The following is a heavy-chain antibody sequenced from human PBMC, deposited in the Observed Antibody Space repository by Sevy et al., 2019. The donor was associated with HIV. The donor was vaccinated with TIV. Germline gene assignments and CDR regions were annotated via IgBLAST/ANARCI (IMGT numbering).Heavy chain of an antibody. J-gene: IGHJ4*02. Sequence: GGSLRLSCAASGFSFSLYSMDWVRQAPGKGLEWLSHINPDSNFIYYADSVRGRFTISRDNAKNSLYLQMNSLRVDDTAVYYCAREFYGRSDDWGQGTLVTVSS. V-gene: IGHV3-48*01. CDR1: GFSFSLYS. D-gene: IGHD4-17*01. CDR2: INPDSNFI. CDR3: AREFYGRSDD.